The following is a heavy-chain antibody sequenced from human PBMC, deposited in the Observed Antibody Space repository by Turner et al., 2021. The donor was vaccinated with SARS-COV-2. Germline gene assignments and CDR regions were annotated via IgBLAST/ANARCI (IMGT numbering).Heavy chain of an antibody. Sequence: QVQLVQSGAEVKKPGSSVKVSCKASGGTFSSYAISWVRQAPGQGLEWMGGIIPILGIANYAQKFQGRVTITADKSTSTAYMELSSLRSEDTAVYYCARGKTGEHYYYYGMDVWGQGTTVTVAS. CDR2: IIPILGIA. J-gene: IGHJ6*02. D-gene: IGHD7-27*01. CDR3: ARGKTGEHYYYYGMDV. V-gene: IGHV1-69*10. CDR1: GGTFSSYA.